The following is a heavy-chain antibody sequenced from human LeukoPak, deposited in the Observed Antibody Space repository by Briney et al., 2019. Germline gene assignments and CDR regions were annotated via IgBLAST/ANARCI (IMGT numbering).Heavy chain of an antibody. CDR3: AKERKLLPFDC. J-gene: IGHJ4*02. V-gene: IGHV3-30*02. D-gene: IGHD4-23*01. Sequence: GGSLRLSCATSGLTLSSYWMHWVRPAPGKGLEWVAFIQNDEIDKFYADSVKGRFTISRDNSKNTLSLQMNSLRAEDTAVYYCAKERKLLPFDCWGQGTLVTVSS. CDR2: IQNDEIDK. CDR1: GLTLSSYW.